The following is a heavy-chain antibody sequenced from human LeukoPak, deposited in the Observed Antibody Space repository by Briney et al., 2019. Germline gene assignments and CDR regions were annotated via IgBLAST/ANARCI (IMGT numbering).Heavy chain of an antibody. J-gene: IGHJ6*03. D-gene: IGHD5-18*01. V-gene: IGHV4-59*01. CDR2: IYYSGST. CDR1: GGSISSYY. Sequence: SETLSLTCTVSGGSISSYYWSWIRQPPGKGLEWIGYIYYSGSTNYNPSLKSRVTISVDTSKNQFSLKLTSVAAADTAVYYCARTTEGGYTYGYFYYYYMDVWGKGTTVTISS. CDR3: ARTTEGGYTYGYFYYYYMDV.